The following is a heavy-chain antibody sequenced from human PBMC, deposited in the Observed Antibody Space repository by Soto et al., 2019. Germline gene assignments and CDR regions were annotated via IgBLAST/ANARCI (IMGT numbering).Heavy chain of an antibody. D-gene: IGHD1-1*01. CDR3: ARVTPGNNLYYFSGLDI. CDR1: GFTLGTYG. V-gene: IGHV3-30-3*01. CDR2: ISYEGSNT. Sequence: GSLRLSCVASGFTLGTYGIHWVRQAPGKGLQWVALISYEGSNTYYADSVKGRFTISRDNSKNTLYLQMNSLRPEDTGVYYCARVTPGNNLYYFSGLDIWGQGTSVTVSS. J-gene: IGHJ6*02.